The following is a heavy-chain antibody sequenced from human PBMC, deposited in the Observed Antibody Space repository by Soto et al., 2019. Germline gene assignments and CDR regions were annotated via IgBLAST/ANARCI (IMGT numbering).Heavy chain of an antibody. CDR1: GYTFSNFW. CDR3: ARSPRSSSYFGY. J-gene: IGHJ4*02. Sequence: LGESLKISCQCSGYTFSNFWIGWVRQLPGKGLEWMGIIYPGDHETRYSPSFHGKVTISADKSINTAYLQWNSLEASDTAFYFCARSPRSSSYFGYWGQGALVTVSS. CDR2: IYPGDHET. D-gene: IGHD6-13*01. V-gene: IGHV5-51*01.